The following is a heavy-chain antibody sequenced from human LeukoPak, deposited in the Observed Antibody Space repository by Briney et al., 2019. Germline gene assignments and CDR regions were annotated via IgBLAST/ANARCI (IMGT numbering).Heavy chain of an antibody. J-gene: IGHJ4*02. V-gene: IGHV3-23*01. Sequence: SGVSLRLSCAASGFTFSSYAMSWVRQAPGKGLEWVSAISGSGGSTYYADSVKGRFTISRDNSKNTLYLQMNRLRAEDTAVYYCAKDTAYYYGSGSFYFDYWGQGTLVTVSS. CDR3: AKDTAYYYGSGSFYFDY. D-gene: IGHD3-10*01. CDR2: ISGSGGST. CDR1: GFTFSSYA.